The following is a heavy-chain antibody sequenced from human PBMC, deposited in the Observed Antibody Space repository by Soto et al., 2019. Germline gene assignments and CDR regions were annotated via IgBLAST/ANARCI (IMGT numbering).Heavy chain of an antibody. CDR3: ARIISGRDYGDSIDC. CDR2: INQDGSEK. CDR1: GFTFSSNW. V-gene: IGHV3-7*03. D-gene: IGHD4-17*01. Sequence: GWSLRLACAASGFTFSSNWMSWVRQAPGKGLEWVANINQDGSEKYYVDSVKGRFTISRDNGKNTLYLQMNSLRAEDTAVYYCARIISGRDYGDSIDCWGRGTLVTVSS. J-gene: IGHJ4*02.